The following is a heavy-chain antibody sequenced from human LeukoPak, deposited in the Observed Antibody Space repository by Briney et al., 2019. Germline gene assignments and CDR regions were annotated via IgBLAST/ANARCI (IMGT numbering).Heavy chain of an antibody. V-gene: IGHV1-69*04. D-gene: IGHD6-19*01. CDR2: IIPIFGIA. J-gene: IGHJ4*02. Sequence: SVKVSCKASGGTFSSYAISWVRQAPGQGLKWMGRIIPIFGIANYAQKFQGRVTITADKSTSTAYMELSSLRSEDTAVYYCARDSASSSGWFDYWGQGTLVTVSS. CDR3: ARDSASSSGWFDY. CDR1: GGTFSSYA.